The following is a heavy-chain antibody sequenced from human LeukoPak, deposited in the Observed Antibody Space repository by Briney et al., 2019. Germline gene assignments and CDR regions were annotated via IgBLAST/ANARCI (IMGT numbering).Heavy chain of an antibody. CDR3: ARQDILTGYAFDI. J-gene: IGHJ3*02. CDR1: GVSISIGSYY. Sequence: SETLSLTCTVSGVSISIGSYYWSWIRQPAGKGLEWIGRIYTSGSTNHNPSLKSRVTMSVDTSKNKLPLKLSSVTAADTAVYYCARQDILTGYAFDIWGQGTMVTVSS. V-gene: IGHV4-61*02. CDR2: IYTSGST. D-gene: IGHD3-9*01.